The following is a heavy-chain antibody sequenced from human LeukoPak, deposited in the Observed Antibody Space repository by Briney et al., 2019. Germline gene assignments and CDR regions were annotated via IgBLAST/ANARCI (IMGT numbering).Heavy chain of an antibody. D-gene: IGHD3-9*01. Sequence: ASVKVSCKASGYTFTSYDINWVRQATGQGLEWMGWMNPNSGNTGYAQKFQGRVTMTRNTSISTAYMELSSLRSEDTAVYYCARGGVQTYYDILTGYYPYYIDYWGQGTLVTVSS. CDR1: GYTFTSYD. V-gene: IGHV1-8*01. CDR2: MNPNSGNT. CDR3: ARGGVQTYYDILTGYYPYYIDY. J-gene: IGHJ4*02.